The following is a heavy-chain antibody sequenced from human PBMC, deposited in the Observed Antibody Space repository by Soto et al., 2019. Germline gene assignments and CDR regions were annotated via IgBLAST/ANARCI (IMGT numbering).Heavy chain of an antibody. D-gene: IGHD3-10*01. CDR3: ARGDYYGSGSYFGRDGLDV. CDR1: GYSFTSYY. J-gene: IGHJ6*02. CDR2: INPRGGST. V-gene: IGHV1-46*01. Sequence: QVQLVQSGAEVKKPGASVKVSCKASGYSFTSYYIYWVRQAPGQGLEWMGIINPRGGSTTYAQRFQGRVTLTRDTSTSTVYMELSSLKSEDTAVYYCARGDYYGSGSYFGRDGLDVWGQGTTVTVPS.